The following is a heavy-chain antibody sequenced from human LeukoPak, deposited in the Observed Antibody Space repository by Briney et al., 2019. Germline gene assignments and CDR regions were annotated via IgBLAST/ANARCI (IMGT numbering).Heavy chain of an antibody. V-gene: IGHV4-59*01. D-gene: IGHD6-19*01. CDR1: GGSINSYY. CDR2: IYYSGST. Sequence: SETLSLTCTVSGGSINSYYLSWIRQPPGEGLEWIGYIYYSGSTNYNPSLKSRVTISVDTSKNQFSLKLSSVTAADTAVYYCARDHQWLGEYWFDPWGQGTLVTVSS. CDR3: ARDHQWLGEYWFDP. J-gene: IGHJ5*02.